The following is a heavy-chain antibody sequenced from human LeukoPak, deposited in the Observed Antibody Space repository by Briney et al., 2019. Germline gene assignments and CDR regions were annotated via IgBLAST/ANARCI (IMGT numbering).Heavy chain of an antibody. Sequence: GASVKVSCKASGYTFTGYYMHWVRQAPGQGLEWMGFISPNSGSTHYAQKFEGRVTLTRDTSISTVYLEVSSLGSDDTAIYYCAGGDYGGVYYTDVWGEGTTVTISS. J-gene: IGHJ6*03. CDR3: AGGDYGGVYYTDV. D-gene: IGHD4-17*01. CDR2: ISPNSGST. CDR1: GYTFTGYY. V-gene: IGHV1-2*02.